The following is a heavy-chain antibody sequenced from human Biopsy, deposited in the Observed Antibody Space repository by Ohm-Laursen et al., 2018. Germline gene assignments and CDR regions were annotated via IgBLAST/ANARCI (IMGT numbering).Heavy chain of an antibody. CDR3: ARGSNEYGGLYFPH. CDR1: GGSFTGHY. Sequence: SGTLSLTCTVSGGSFTGHYWSWIRQPPGKGLEWIGYISHTGNTSYKSSLKSRVTISLDTSRKHFSLRLTSLSGADTAVYYCARGSNEYGGLYFPHWGQGTLVTVSS. D-gene: IGHD4-23*01. V-gene: IGHV4-59*11. CDR2: ISHTGNT. J-gene: IGHJ1*01.